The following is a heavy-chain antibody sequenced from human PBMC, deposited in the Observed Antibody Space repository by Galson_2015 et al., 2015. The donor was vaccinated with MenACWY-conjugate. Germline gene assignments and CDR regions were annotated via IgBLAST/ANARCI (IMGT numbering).Heavy chain of an antibody. CDR2: INPNSGGT. CDR3: AREGGRCCSSTSCYENYYYYGMDV. D-gene: IGHD2-2*01. V-gene: IGHV1-2*02. J-gene: IGHJ6*02. CDR1: GYTFTGYY. Sequence: SVKVSCKASGYTFTGYYMHWVRPAPGQGLEWMGWINPNSGGTNYAQKFQGRVAMTRDTSISTAYMELSRLRYDATAVYYCAREGGRCCSSTSCYENYYYYGMDVWGQGTTFTVSS.